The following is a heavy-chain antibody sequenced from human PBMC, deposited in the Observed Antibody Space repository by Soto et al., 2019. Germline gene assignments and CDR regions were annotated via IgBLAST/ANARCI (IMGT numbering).Heavy chain of an antibody. CDR3: ASPRPYCGGDCYLSSYAFDI. V-gene: IGHV5-51*01. CDR2: IYPGDSDT. CDR1: GYSFTSYW. D-gene: IGHD2-21*02. J-gene: IGHJ3*02. Sequence: EVQLVQSGAEVKKPGESLKISCKGSGYSFTSYWIGWVRQMPGKGLEWMGIIYPGDSDTRYSPSFQGQVTISADKSISTAYLQWSSLKASDTAMYYCASPRPYCGGDCYLSSYAFDIWGQGTMVTVSS.